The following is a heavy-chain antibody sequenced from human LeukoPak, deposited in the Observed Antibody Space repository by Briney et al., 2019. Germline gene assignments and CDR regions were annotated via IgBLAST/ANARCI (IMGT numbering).Heavy chain of an antibody. CDR2: INWNGGST. CDR3: ARDGGSATRYNYYYYYMDV. D-gene: IGHD1-26*01. CDR1: GFTFDDYG. Sequence: AGGSLRLSCAASGFTFDDYGMSWVRQAPGKGLEWVSGINWNGGSTGYADSVKGRFTISRDNAKNSLYLQMNSLRAEDTALYYCARDGGSATRYNYYYYYMDVWGKGTTVTVSS. V-gene: IGHV3-20*04. J-gene: IGHJ6*03.